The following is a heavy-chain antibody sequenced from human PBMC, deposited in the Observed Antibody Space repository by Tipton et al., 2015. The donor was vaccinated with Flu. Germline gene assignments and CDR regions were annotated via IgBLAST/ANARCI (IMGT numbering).Heavy chain of an antibody. Sequence: SLRLSCAASGFTFSSYSMNWVRQAPGKGLEWVSSISTVGSHIYYADSMRGRFTISRDNAKNSPYLQMSSLRVEDTAMYYCARGSTTLQRQDRFDPWGQGTLVTVSS. V-gene: IGHV3-21*01. CDR3: ARGSTTLQRQDRFDP. CDR2: ISTVGSHI. CDR1: GFTFSSYS. J-gene: IGHJ5*02. D-gene: IGHD2/OR15-2a*01.